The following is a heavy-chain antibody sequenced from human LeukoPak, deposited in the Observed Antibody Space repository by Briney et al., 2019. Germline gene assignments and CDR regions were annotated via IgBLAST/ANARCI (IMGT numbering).Heavy chain of an antibody. CDR3: AKIPALQPPWYFDL. CDR2: VSGTGAST. J-gene: IGHJ2*01. V-gene: IGHV3-23*01. Sequence: GGSLSLYCAAARFTFRNCAMIWVRPAPGRGLEGVSTVSGTGASTYYGDPVKGRITISKDNSKTTCYRQMTSLSAEDTAIYCSAKIPALQPPWYFDLWGRGTLVTVSS. D-gene: IGHD5-18*01. CDR1: RFTFRNCA.